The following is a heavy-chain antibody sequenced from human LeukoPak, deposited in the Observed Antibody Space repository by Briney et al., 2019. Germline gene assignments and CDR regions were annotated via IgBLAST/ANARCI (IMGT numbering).Heavy chain of an antibody. D-gene: IGHD6-13*01. Sequence: SETLSLTCAVYGGSFSGYYWSWIRQPPGKGLEWIGEINHSGSTNYNPSLKSRVTISVDTSKNQFSLKLSSVTDADTAVYYCARGGSSSWYSGAFDIWGQGTMVTVSS. V-gene: IGHV4-34*01. CDR1: GGSFSGYY. J-gene: IGHJ3*02. CDR2: INHSGST. CDR3: ARGGSSSWYSGAFDI.